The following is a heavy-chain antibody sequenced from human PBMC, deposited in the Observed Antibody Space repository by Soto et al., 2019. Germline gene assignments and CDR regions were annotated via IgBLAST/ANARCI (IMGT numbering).Heavy chain of an antibody. D-gene: IGHD6-19*01. CDR2: INHSGST. J-gene: IGHJ4*02. CDR3: ARGLIAVAGTRDDY. Sequence: SETLSLTCAVYGGSFSGYYWSWIRQPPGKGLEWIGEINHSGSTNYNPSLKSRVTISVDTSKNQFSLKLSSVTAADTAVYYCARGLIAVAGTRDDYWGQGTLVTVSS. V-gene: IGHV4-34*01. CDR1: GGSFSGYY.